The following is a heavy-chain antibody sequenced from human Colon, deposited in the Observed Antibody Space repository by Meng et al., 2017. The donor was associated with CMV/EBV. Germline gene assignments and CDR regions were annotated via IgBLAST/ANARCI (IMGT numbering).Heavy chain of an antibody. CDR3: ARPVSQAMAFSY. CDR2: VNSQSGGT. J-gene: IGHJ4*02. Sequence: ASVKVSCKASGYTFTGYYMHWVRQAPGQGLEWMGWVNSQSGGTDCTQKFQGRVTMTRDTSISTAYMELSSLRSDDTAIYYCARPVSQAMAFSYWGPGTPVTVSS. CDR1: GYTFTGYY. V-gene: IGHV1-2*02. D-gene: IGHD5-24*01.